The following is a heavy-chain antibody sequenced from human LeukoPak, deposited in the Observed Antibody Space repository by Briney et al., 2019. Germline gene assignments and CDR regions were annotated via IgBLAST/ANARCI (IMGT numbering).Heavy chain of an antibody. CDR1: GFTFSSYA. CDR2: ISGSGGTT. Sequence: GGSLRLSCTASGFTFSSYAMSWVRQAPGKGLEWVSGISGSGGTTYYADSVKGRFTISRDNSKNTLYLQMNSLRAEDTAVYYCAKVRDSSSWYKLYYFDYWGREPWSPSPQ. V-gene: IGHV3-23*01. J-gene: IGHJ4*02. CDR3: AKVRDSSSWYKLYYFDY. D-gene: IGHD6-13*01.